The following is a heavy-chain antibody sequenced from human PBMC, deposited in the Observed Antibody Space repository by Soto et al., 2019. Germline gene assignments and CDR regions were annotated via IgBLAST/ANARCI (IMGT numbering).Heavy chain of an antibody. J-gene: IGHJ3*02. D-gene: IGHD3-3*01. CDR3: AGPQTDFWSGPGVFDI. V-gene: IGHV4-59*08. Sequence: SETLSLTCTVSGGSISSYYWSWIRQPPGKGLEWIGYIYYSGSTNYNPSLKSRVTISVDTSKNQFSLKLSSVTAADTAVFYCAGPQTDFWSGPGVFDIWGKGTMVTVSS. CDR1: GGSISSYY. CDR2: IYYSGST.